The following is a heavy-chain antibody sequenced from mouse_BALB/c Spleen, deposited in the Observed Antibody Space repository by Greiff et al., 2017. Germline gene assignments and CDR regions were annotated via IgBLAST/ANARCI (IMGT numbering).Heavy chain of an antibody. CDR2: ISSGSSTI. J-gene: IGHJ4*01. CDR3: ARGLYYDYDPYYAMDY. V-gene: IGHV5-17*02. Sequence: EVKLVESGGGLVPPGGSRNLSCAASGFTFSSFGMHWVRQAPEKGLEWVAYISSGSSTIYYADTVTGRFTISRDNPKNTLFLQMTSLRSEDTAMYYCARGLYYDYDPYYAMDYWGQGTSVTVSS. CDR1: GFTFSSFG. D-gene: IGHD2-4*01.